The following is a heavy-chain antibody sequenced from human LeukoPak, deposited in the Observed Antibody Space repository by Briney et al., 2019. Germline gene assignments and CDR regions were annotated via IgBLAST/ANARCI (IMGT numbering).Heavy chain of an antibody. CDR3: ARASGPFDY. D-gene: IGHD3-10*01. CDR1: GFTFSIHG. CDR2: IWNDGSNK. Sequence: GRSLRLSCAASGFTFSIHGMHWVRQAPGKGLEWVAVIWNDGSNKYYADSVKGRFTISRDNSKNTLYLQMNSLRAEDTAVYSCARASGPFDYWGQGTLVTVSS. V-gene: IGHV3-33*01. J-gene: IGHJ4*02.